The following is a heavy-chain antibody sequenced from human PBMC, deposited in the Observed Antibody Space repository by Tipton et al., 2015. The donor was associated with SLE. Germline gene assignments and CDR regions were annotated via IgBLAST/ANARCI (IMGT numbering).Heavy chain of an antibody. Sequence: SLRLSCAASGFTFDTYTMNWVRQSPGKGLEWLSSISSSSKYIYYADSVKGRFTISRDNTKNSLFLHMNSLRGEDTAVYYCARQRGTWYFDFWGPGTLVSVSS. V-gene: IGHV3-21*01. J-gene: IGHJ4*02. CDR1: GFTFDTYT. CDR3: ARQRGTWYFDF. D-gene: IGHD6-25*01. CDR2: ISSSSKYI.